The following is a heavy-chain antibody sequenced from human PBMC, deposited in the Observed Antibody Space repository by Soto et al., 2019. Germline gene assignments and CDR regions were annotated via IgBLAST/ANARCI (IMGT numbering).Heavy chain of an antibody. Sequence: QVQLVQSGAEVKKPGASVKVSCKASGYTFTSYGISWVRQAPGQGLEWMGWISAYNGNTNYAQKLQGRVTMTTDTSTSTAYMELRSLRSDDTAVYYCAREKIPDYGDYVYYYYGMDVWGQETTVTVSS. J-gene: IGHJ6*02. D-gene: IGHD4-17*01. CDR1: GYTFTSYG. CDR2: ISAYNGNT. V-gene: IGHV1-18*01. CDR3: AREKIPDYGDYVYYYYGMDV.